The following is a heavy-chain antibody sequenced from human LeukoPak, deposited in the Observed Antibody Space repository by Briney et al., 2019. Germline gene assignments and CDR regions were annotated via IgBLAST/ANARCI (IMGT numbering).Heavy chain of an antibody. CDR2: IYYRGST. CDR1: GGSISSYY. D-gene: IGHD1-26*01. CDR3: ARDVGLSADY. V-gene: IGHV4-59*01. Sequence: SETLSLTCTIFGGSISSYYWSWIRQPPGKGLEWIGFIYYRGSTNYNPSLKSRVTISVDTSNNQFSLKLNSVTPADTAVYYCARDVGLSADYWGQGTLVTVSP. J-gene: IGHJ4*02.